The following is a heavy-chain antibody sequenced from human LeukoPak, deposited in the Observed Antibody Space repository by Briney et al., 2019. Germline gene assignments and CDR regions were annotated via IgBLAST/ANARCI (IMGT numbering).Heavy chain of an antibody. CDR1: GFTVSSNY. CDR3: ARGLAADFYYYYYYGMDV. D-gene: IGHD6-13*01. Sequence: GGSLRLSCAASGFTVSSNYMSWVRQAPGKGLEWVSVIYSGGSTYYADSVKGRFTISRDNSKNTLYLQMNSLRAEDTAVYYCARGLAADFYYYYYYGMDVWGQGTTVTVSS. V-gene: IGHV3-66*01. J-gene: IGHJ6*02. CDR2: IYSGGST.